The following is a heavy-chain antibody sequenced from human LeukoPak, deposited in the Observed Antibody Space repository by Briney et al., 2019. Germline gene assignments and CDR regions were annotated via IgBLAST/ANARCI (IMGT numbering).Heavy chain of an antibody. D-gene: IGHD2-15*01. CDR2: IIPIFGTA. J-gene: IGHJ4*02. CDR1: GGTFSSYA. V-gene: IGHV1-69*13. CDR3: ASEYCSGGSCYPVDY. Sequence: SVKVSCKASGGTFSSYAISWVRQAPGQGLEWMGGIIPIFGTANYAQKFQGRVTITADESTSTAYMELSSLRSEDTAVYYCASEYCSGGSCYPVDYWGQGTLVTVSS.